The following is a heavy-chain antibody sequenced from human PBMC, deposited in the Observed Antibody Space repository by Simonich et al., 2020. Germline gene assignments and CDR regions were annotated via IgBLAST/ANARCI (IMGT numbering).Heavy chain of an antibody. CDR3: ARDQGGRAAAATDY. CDR2: INANHGNT. Sequence: QVQLVQSGAEVTKPGASVKVSCKASGYTFTSYGISWVRQAPGQGLEWRGWINANHGNTNNAHKLQGRVTMTTNTSTSTAYRELRSLRADDTAGYYCARDQGGRAAAATDYWGQGTLVTVSS. J-gene: IGHJ4*02. V-gene: IGHV1-18*01. CDR1: GYTFTSYG. D-gene: IGHD6-13*01.